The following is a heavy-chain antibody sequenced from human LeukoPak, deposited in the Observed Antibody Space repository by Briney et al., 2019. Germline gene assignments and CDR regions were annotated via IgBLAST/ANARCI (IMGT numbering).Heavy chain of an antibody. Sequence: GGSLRLSCAASGFTFSSYDMYWVRQAPGKGLDWVAFVRYDGSQKYYADSVKGRFTISRDNAKNSLYLQMNSLRAEDTAVYYCARGGVYGGNPDYWGQGTLVTVSS. J-gene: IGHJ4*02. V-gene: IGHV3-30*02. D-gene: IGHD4-23*01. CDR3: ARGGVYGGNPDY. CDR1: GFTFSSYD. CDR2: VRYDGSQK.